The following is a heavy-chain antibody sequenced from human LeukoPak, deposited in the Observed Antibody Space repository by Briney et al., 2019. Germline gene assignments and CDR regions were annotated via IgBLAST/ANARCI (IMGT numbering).Heavy chain of an antibody. J-gene: IGHJ5*02. CDR1: GFTFDDYA. CDR2: ISWNSGSI. Sequence: GRSLRLSCAASGFTFDDYAMHWVRQAPGKGLEWVSGISWNSGSIGYADSVKGRFTVSRDNSKNTLYLQMNSLRAEDTAVYYCARDRITMIVVVRGNWFDPWGQGTLVTVSS. CDR3: ARDRITMIVVVRGNWFDP. V-gene: IGHV3-9*01. D-gene: IGHD3-22*01.